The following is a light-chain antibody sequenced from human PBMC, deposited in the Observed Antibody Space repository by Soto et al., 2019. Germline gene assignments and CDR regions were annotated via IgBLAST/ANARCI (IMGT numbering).Light chain of an antibody. Sequence: EIVMTQSPATLSVSPGERVTLSCRASQSVSSNLAWDQQKPGQAPRLLIYGASTRVTDIPARFSGSGSGTEFTLTISSLKSEDFAVYYCQQYNNWPPWTFGQGTKVEIK. J-gene: IGKJ1*01. CDR2: GAS. CDR1: QSVSSN. CDR3: QQYNNWPPWT. V-gene: IGKV3-15*01.